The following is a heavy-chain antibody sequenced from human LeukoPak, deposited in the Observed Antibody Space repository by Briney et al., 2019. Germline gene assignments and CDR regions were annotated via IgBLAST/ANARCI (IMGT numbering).Heavy chain of an antibody. CDR2: IYSGGST. CDR3: ARDFFTETYAFDI. V-gene: IGHV3-53*01. J-gene: IGHJ3*02. D-gene: IGHD3-3*01. Sequence: GGSLRLSCAASGFTVSSNYMSWVRQAPGKGLEWVSVIYSGGSTYYADSVKGRFTISRDNAKNSLYLQMNSLRAEDTALYYCARDFFTETYAFDIWGQGTMVTVSS. CDR1: GFTVSSNY.